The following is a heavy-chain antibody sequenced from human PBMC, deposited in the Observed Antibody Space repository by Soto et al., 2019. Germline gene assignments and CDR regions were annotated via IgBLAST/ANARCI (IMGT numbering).Heavy chain of an antibody. V-gene: IGHV4-38-2*02. Sequence: SETLSLTCAVSGYSISSGYYWGWIRQPPGKGLEWIGSIYHSGSTYYNPSLKSRVTISVDTSKNQFSLKLSSVTAADTAVYYCARDGLLRYTSRSYYYYYGMDVWGQGTTVTVSS. CDR2: IYHSGST. J-gene: IGHJ6*02. CDR1: GYSISSGYY. CDR3: ARDGLLRYTSRSYYYYYGMDV. D-gene: IGHD6-13*01.